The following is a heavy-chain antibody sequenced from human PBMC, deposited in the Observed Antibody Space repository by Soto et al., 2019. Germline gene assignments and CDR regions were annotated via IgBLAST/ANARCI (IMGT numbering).Heavy chain of an antibody. CDR3: ARGVYGSGNYYTGPSAFDI. D-gene: IGHD3-10*01. CDR1: GGTLSDHG. Sequence: QVQLEQSGAEVKKPGSSVKISCKASGGTLSDHGVSWLRQAPGQGLEWVGGTIPVFNTAKYAPKFQGRVPIAADKSTNIAYMEWGSLRSDDTAFYYCARGVYGSGNYYTGPSAFDIWGQGTLVIVSS. V-gene: IGHV1-69*06. J-gene: IGHJ3*02. CDR2: TIPVFNTA.